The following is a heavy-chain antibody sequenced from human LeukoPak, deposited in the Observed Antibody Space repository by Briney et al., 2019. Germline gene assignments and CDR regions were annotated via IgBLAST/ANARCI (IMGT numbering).Heavy chain of an antibody. V-gene: IGHV3-7*01. Sequence: GGSLRLSCAASGFTFSNYWMSWVRQAPGKGLEWVANIDQDGSEKNYVDSVKGRFTISRDNAKNSLFLQMNTLRGEDTAVYFCASGPRREYFFDYWGQGTLVTVSS. CDR2: IDQDGSEK. CDR3: ASGPRREYFFDY. CDR1: GFTFSNYW. J-gene: IGHJ4*02.